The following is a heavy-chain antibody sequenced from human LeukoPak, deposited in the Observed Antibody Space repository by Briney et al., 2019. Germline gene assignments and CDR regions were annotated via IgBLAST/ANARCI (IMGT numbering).Heavy chain of an antibody. CDR2: IIPNLNIP. CDR1: GGTFDNSA. Sequence: RGASVKVSCKASGGTFDNSAINWVRQAPGQGLEWMGRIIPNLNIPNYAQKLQGRVTIAADKSTSTAYMELSSLRSDDTAVYYCAREKMEVGYYGLDVWGQGTTVTVSS. D-gene: IGHD1-1*01. V-gene: IGHV1-69*04. J-gene: IGHJ6*02. CDR3: AREKMEVGYYGLDV.